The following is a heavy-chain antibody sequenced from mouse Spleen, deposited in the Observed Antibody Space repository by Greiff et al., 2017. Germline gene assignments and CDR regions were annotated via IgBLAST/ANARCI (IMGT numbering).Heavy chain of an antibody. CDR2: ISTYSGNT. D-gene: IGHD4-1*01. Sequence: QVQLKESGPELVRPGVSVKISCKGSGYTFTDYAMHWVKQSHAKSLEWIGVISTYSGNTNYNQKFKGKATMTVDKSSSTAYMQLSSLTSEDSAVYYCAKQVGRFAYWGQGTLVTVSA. CDR1: GYTFTDYA. CDR3: AKQVGRFAY. V-gene: IGHV1-67*01. J-gene: IGHJ3*01.